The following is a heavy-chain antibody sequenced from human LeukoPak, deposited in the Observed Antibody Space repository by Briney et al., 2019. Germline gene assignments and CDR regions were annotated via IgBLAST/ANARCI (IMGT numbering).Heavy chain of an antibody. CDR3: ARDRDHDFWSGFGY. J-gene: IGHJ4*02. Sequence: GGSLRLSCAASGFTVSSNYMSWVRQTPGKGLEWVSVIFRDESTYYTDSVKGRFTVSRDDSMNTVYLQMNSLRVEDTAVYYCARDRDHDFWSGFGYWGQGTLVTVSS. CDR2: IFRDEST. V-gene: IGHV3-66*01. D-gene: IGHD3-3*01. CDR1: GFTVSSNY.